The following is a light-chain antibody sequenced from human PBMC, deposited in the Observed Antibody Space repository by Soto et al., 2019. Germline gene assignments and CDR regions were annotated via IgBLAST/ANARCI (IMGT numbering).Light chain of an antibody. CDR1: QTVSSN. J-gene: IGKJ1*01. CDR2: GAS. Sequence: EIVMTQSPATLSVSPGERATLSCGASQTVSSNLAWYQQKPGQAPRLLIYGASTRATGIPARFSGSGSGTEFTLTISSLQSEDLAVYYCQQYTNWPRTFGQGTKV. V-gene: IGKV3-15*01. CDR3: QQYTNWPRT.